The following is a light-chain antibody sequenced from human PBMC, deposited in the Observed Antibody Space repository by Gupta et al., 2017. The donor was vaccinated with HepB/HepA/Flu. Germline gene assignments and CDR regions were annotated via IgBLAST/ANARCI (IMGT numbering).Light chain of an antibody. CDR2: EVT. CDR1: SSDVGDYNY. V-gene: IGLV2-8*01. CDR3: SSYAGSDNLGV. J-gene: IGLJ3*02. Sequence: QSALTQPPSASGSPGQSVTISCTGTSSDVGDYNYVSWYQHHPGKAPKLIIYEVTKRPSGVPDRFSGSKSGNTAALTVTGLQTEDEADDYCSSYAGSDNLGVFGGGTKLTVL.